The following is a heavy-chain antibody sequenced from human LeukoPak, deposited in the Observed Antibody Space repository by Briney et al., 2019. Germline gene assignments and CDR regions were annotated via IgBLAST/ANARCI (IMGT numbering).Heavy chain of an antibody. CDR1: GFTFSSYS. J-gene: IGHJ4*02. V-gene: IGHV3-21*01. Sequence: GGSLRLSCAASGFTFSSYSMNWVRQAPGKGLEWVSSISSSSSYIYYADSVKGRFTIPRDNAKNSLYLQMNSLRAEDTAVYYCARGGSSSSSDFDYWGQGTLVTVSS. CDR2: ISSSSSYI. D-gene: IGHD6-6*01. CDR3: ARGGSSSSSDFDY.